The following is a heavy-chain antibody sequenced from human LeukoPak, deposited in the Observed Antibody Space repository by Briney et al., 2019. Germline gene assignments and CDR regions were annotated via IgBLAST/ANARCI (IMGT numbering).Heavy chain of an antibody. CDR3: ARYCSGASCYLLDY. CDR1: GYNFTSYW. Sequence: GESLKVSCKGSGYNFTSYWIGWVRQMPGKGLELMGIIYPGDSDTRYSPSFQGQVSISADKSINTAYLKWSSLKASDTAMYYFARYCSGASCYLLDYWGQGTLVTVSS. J-gene: IGHJ4*02. CDR2: IYPGDSDT. D-gene: IGHD2-15*01. V-gene: IGHV5-51*01.